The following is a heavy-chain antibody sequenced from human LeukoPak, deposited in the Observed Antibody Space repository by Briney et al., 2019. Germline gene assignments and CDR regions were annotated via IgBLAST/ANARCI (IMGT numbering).Heavy chain of an antibody. V-gene: IGHV4-34*01. CDR2: ISHFGST. CDR3: ARRKGDRDRFPYYYYMDV. D-gene: IGHD2-21*02. CDR1: GGSISGYS. J-gene: IGHJ6*03. Sequence: SETLSLTCTVSGGSISGYSWTWIRQPPGKGLEWIGEISHFGSTKYIPSLESRVSLSLDTSKNQFSLELSSVTAADTAIYYCARRKGDRDRFPYYYYMDVWGKGTTVTISS.